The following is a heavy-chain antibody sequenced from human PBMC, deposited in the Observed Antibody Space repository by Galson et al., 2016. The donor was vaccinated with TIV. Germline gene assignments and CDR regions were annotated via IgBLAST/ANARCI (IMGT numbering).Heavy chain of an antibody. J-gene: IGHJ4*02. CDR1: GSIFSNFV. V-gene: IGHV1-69*04. CDR2: FTPVFGIT. Sequence: SVKVSCKASGSIFSNFVIRWVRQAPGQGLEWMGRFTPVFGITNYAQKFQDRVSITADKSTSTVYMELSSLTSQDTAIYYCARDKKYAKYYFDFWGQGTQVTVSS. CDR3: ARDKKYAKYYFDF.